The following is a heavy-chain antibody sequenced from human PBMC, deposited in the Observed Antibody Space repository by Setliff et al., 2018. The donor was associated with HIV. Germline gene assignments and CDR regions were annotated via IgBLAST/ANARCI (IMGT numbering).Heavy chain of an antibody. V-gene: IGHV4-34*01. CDR3: AREAPGEVRGVIIPFIDY. D-gene: IGHD3-10*01. CDR1: GGSFSGYY. Sequence: SETLSLTCAVYGGSFSGYYWSWIRQPPGKGLEWIGEINHSGSTNYNPSLKSRVTISVDTSKNQFSLKLSSATAADTAVYYCAREAPGEVRGVIIPFIDYWGQGTLVTVSS. J-gene: IGHJ4*02. CDR2: INHSGST.